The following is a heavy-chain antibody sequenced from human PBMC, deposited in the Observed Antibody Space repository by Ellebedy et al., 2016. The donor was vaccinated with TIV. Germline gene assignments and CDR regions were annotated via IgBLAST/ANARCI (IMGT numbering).Heavy chain of an antibody. CDR2: ISSNGGST. CDR1: GFTFSSYA. D-gene: IGHD3-22*01. Sequence: GESLKISCAASGFTFSSYAMHWVRQAPGKGLEYVSAISSNGGSTYYANSVKGRFTISRDDSKNTLYLQMNSLKTEDTAVYYCTTDDYYDSSGFELLDYWGQGTLVTVSS. V-gene: IGHV3-64*01. CDR3: TTDDYYDSSGFELLDY. J-gene: IGHJ4*02.